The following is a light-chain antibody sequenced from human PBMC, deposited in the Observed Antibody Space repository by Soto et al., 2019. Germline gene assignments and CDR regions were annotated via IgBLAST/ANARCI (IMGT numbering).Light chain of an antibody. Sequence: SAPPQPASGSGSPGQSITISCTGTSSDIGAYNFVSWYQQHPGKAPKLMLYDVNIRPSGVSNRFSGSKSGNTASLTISGLQAEDEADYYCTSWTTSTTMVFGGGTKVTVL. CDR2: DVN. J-gene: IGLJ2*01. V-gene: IGLV2-14*03. CDR1: SSDIGAYNF. CDR3: TSWTTSTTMV.